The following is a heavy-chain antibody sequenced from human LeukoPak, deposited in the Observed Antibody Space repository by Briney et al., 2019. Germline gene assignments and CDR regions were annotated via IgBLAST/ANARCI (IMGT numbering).Heavy chain of an antibody. Sequence: PSETLSLTCTVSGGSISSYYWSWIRQPPGEGLEWIGYFYYGGSTNYNPSLKSRVTISLDTSKNQFYLKLSSVTAADTAVYYCARSGGWYYYFDYWGQGTLVTVSS. CDR2: FYYGGST. D-gene: IGHD6-19*01. V-gene: IGHV4-59*08. CDR1: GGSISSYY. J-gene: IGHJ4*02. CDR3: ARSGGWYYYFDY.